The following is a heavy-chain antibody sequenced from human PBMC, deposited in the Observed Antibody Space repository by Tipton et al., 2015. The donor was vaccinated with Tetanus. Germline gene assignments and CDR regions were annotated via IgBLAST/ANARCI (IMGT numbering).Heavy chain of an antibody. Sequence: TLSLTCNVSGGSISSSYWSWIRQPAGKGLEWIGRIYTDVHTRESTTYNPSLKNRVSMSVDTSKNQLSLKLTSMTAADTAVYYGAGRGDNGFFDLGGRGTLVTVSS. CDR2: IYTDVHTREST. V-gene: IGHV4-4*07. CDR1: GGSISSSY. CDR3: AGRGDNGFFDL. J-gene: IGHJ2*01. D-gene: IGHD2-21*01.